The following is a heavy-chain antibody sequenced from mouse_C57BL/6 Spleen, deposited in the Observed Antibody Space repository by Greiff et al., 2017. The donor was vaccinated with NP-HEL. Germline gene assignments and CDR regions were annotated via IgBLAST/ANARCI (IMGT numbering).Heavy chain of an antibody. CDR3: AREGFYYGNYFDY. V-gene: IGHV1-64*01. Sequence: QVHVKQSGAELVKPGASVKLSCKASGYTFTSYWMHWVKQRPGQGLEWIGMIHPNSGSTNYNEKFKSKATLTVDKSSSTAYMQLSSLTSEDSAVYYCAREGFYYGNYFDYWGQGTTLTVSS. CDR2: IHPNSGST. CDR1: GYTFTSYW. D-gene: IGHD2-1*01. J-gene: IGHJ2*01.